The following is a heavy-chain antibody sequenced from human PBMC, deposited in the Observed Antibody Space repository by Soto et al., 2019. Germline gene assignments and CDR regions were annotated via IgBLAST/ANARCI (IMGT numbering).Heavy chain of an antibody. Sequence: QVQLVESGGGVVQPGRSLRLSCAASGFTFSSYAMHWVRQAPGKGLEWVAVISYDGSNKYYADSVKGRFTISRDNSKNTLYLQMNSLRAEDTAVYYCARGDEGYSSGWSPFDIWGQGTMVTVSS. D-gene: IGHD6-19*01. CDR3: ARGDEGYSSGWSPFDI. CDR2: ISYDGSNK. J-gene: IGHJ3*02. V-gene: IGHV3-30-3*01. CDR1: GFTFSSYA.